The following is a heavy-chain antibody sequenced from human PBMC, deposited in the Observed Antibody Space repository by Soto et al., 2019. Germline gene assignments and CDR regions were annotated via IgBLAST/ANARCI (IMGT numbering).Heavy chain of an antibody. D-gene: IGHD6-13*01. Sequence: ASVKVSCKASGYTFTNFGISWVRQAPGQGLEWMGWISAYNGNTNYAQKFQGRVTITADESTSTAYMELSSLRSEDTAVYYCARDTGAAAGALYFDYWGQGTLVTVSS. CDR3: ARDTGAAAGALYFDY. CDR2: ISAYNGNT. V-gene: IGHV1-18*01. J-gene: IGHJ4*02. CDR1: GYTFTNFG.